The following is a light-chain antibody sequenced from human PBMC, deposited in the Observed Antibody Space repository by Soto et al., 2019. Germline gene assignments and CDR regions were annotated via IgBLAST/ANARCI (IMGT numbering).Light chain of an antibody. J-gene: IGKJ2*01. CDR2: KAS. CDR3: QEYNTHSRYT. CDR1: QSISGW. Sequence: DIPMTQSPSTLSASVGDRVTITCRASQSISGWLAWYQQKPGKAPKLLIYKASRLQSGVPSRFSGSGSGTEFTLTLSSLQPDDFATYYCQEYNTHSRYTFGQGTKLEIK. V-gene: IGKV1-5*03.